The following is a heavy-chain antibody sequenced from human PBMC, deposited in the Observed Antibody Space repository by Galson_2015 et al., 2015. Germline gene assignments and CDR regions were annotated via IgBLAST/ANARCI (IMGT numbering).Heavy chain of an antibody. V-gene: IGHV2-70*18. CDR3: ARTNYESSAHISLNYYYYFMDV. CDR1: GFSLDTREMS. Sequence: PALVKPTQTLTLTCSFSGFSLDTREMSVAWVRQPPGKALEWLARIDWEDDKYYSPSLKTRLTISQDTSKNQGGLTMTDMDPVDTATYYCARTNYESSAHISLNYYYYFMDVWGKGTRVTVSS. J-gene: IGHJ6*03. CDR2: IDWEDDK. D-gene: IGHD3-22*01.